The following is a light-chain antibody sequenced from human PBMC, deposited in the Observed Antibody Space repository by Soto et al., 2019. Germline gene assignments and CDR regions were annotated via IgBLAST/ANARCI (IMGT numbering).Light chain of an antibody. CDR3: QQRIKWPLT. V-gene: IGKV3-11*01. CDR1: QSVSSY. J-gene: IGKJ4*01. Sequence: EIVLTQSPATLSLSPGERATLSCRASQSVSSYLAWYQQKPGQAPRLLIYDASNRATGIPARFSGSGSGTDFTLTISSLGPEDFAVYYCQQRIKWPLTFGGGTKVEIK. CDR2: DAS.